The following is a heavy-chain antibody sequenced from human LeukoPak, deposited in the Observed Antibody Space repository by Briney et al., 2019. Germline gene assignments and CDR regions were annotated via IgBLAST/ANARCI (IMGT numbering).Heavy chain of an antibody. CDR3: GREGGDYGDYWAPS. V-gene: IGHV4-30-2*01. Sequence: PSQTLSLTCTVSGGSISSGGYYWSWIRQPPGKGLEWIVYIYHSGSTYYNPSLKSRVTISVDRSKNQFSLKLSSVTAADTAVYYCGREGGDYGDYWAPSWGQGTLVTVSS. CDR2: IYHSGST. CDR1: GGSISSGGYY. J-gene: IGHJ5*02. D-gene: IGHD4-17*01.